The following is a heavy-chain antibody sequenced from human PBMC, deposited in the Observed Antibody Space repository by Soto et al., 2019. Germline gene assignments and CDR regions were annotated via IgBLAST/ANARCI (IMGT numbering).Heavy chain of an antibody. J-gene: IGHJ3*02. CDR2: INAGNGNT. Sequence: GASVKVSCKASGYTFTSYAMHWVRQAPGQRLEWMGWINAGNGNTKYSQKFQGRVTITRDTSASTAYMELSSLRSEDTAVYYCARVHGSGQRESVFDIWGQGTMVTVSS. V-gene: IGHV1-3*01. D-gene: IGHD6-19*01. CDR3: ARVHGSGQRESVFDI. CDR1: GYTFTSYA.